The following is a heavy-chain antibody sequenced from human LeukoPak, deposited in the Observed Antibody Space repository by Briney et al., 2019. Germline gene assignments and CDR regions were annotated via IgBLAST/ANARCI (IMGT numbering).Heavy chain of an antibody. CDR2: IYYTGST. Sequence: SETLSLTGTVSGGAIRSYYWSWIRQPPGKGLEWIGYIYYTGSTDYNPSLKSRVTMSADTSKNQFSLKLSSVTAADTAVYFCARVGGWEPKLHGVTFDYLGQGTLVTVSS. D-gene: IGHD1-26*01. CDR3: ARVGGWEPKLHGVTFDY. V-gene: IGHV4-59*13. CDR1: GGAIRSYY. J-gene: IGHJ4*02.